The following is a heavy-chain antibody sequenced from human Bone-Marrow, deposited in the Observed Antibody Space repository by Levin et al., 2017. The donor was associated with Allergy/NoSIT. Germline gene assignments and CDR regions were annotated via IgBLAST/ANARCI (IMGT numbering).Heavy chain of an antibody. CDR2: INWNSGSI. D-gene: IGHD5-18*01. CDR1: GFTFDDYA. Sequence: PGGSLRLSCAGSGFTFDDYAMHWVRQAPGKGLEWVSGINWNSGSIGYAASVKGRFTISRDNAKSSLYLQMNSLTPEDTALYFCVKSDTDYGMDVWGQGTTVTVSS. CDR3: VKSDTDYGMDV. J-gene: IGHJ6*02. V-gene: IGHV3-9*01.